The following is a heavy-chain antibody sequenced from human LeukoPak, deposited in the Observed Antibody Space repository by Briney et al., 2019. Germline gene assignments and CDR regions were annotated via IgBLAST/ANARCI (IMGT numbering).Heavy chain of an antibody. V-gene: IGHV1-18*01. D-gene: IGHD6-19*01. Sequence: ASVKVSCKASGYTFTSYGISWVRQAPGQGLEWMGWISAYNGNTNYAQKLQGRVTMTTDTSTSTAYMELRSLRSDDTAVYYCARDLVGYAVAGTGADYWGQGTLVTVSS. J-gene: IGHJ4*02. CDR1: GYTFTSYG. CDR3: ARDLVGYAVAGTGADY. CDR2: ISAYNGNT.